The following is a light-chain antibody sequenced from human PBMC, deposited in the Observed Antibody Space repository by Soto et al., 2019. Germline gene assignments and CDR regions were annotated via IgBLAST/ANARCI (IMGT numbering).Light chain of an antibody. V-gene: IGKV1-5*03. CDR3: LQYYNYPFT. CDR1: QSISSS. Sequence: DIQMTQSPSTLSASVGDRVTITCRASQSISSSLAWYQQRPGKAPKLLIYKASSLESGVPSRFSGSGSGPEFTLTFSSLQPDDFATYFCLQYYNYPFTFGGGTKVDIK. CDR2: KAS. J-gene: IGKJ4*01.